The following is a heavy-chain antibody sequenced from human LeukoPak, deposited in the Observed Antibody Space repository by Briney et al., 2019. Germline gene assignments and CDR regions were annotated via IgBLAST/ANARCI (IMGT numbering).Heavy chain of an antibody. CDR2: ISYDGSNK. Sequence: PGESLRLSCAASGFTFSSYAMHWVRQAPGKGLEWVAVISYDGSNKYYADSVKGRFTISRDNSKNTLYLQMNSLRAEDTAVYYCAREEWEAFDYWGQGTLVTVSS. CDR3: AREEWEAFDY. CDR1: GFTFSSYA. D-gene: IGHD1-26*01. J-gene: IGHJ4*02. V-gene: IGHV3-30*04.